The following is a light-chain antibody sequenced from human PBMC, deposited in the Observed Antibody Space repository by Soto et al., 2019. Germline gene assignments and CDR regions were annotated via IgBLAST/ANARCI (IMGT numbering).Light chain of an antibody. Sequence: DIILTQSPAIVSVSPGERATLSCRASRSVSTNLAGYQHKHGHAPSLLIYVASTRVTAIPARFSGSGSGTDFALTINYLKSEDFGVSYCHQYHKSLPPVTFGGGTKVEI. V-gene: IGKV3-15*01. CDR2: VAS. CDR3: HQYHKSLPPVT. CDR1: RSVSTN. J-gene: IGKJ4*01.